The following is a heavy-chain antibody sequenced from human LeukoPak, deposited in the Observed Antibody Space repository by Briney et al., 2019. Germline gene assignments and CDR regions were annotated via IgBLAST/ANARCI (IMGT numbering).Heavy chain of an antibody. V-gene: IGHV3-23*01. J-gene: IGHJ4*02. CDR2: ISGSGGST. Sequence: PGGSLRLSCAASGFTFSSDAMSWVRQAPGKGLEWVSAISGSGGSTYYADSVKGRFTISRDNAKNSLYLQMNSLRAEDTAVYYCARDQDGSSSFFDYWGQGTLVTVSS. D-gene: IGHD6-6*01. CDR3: ARDQDGSSSFFDY. CDR1: GFTFSSDA.